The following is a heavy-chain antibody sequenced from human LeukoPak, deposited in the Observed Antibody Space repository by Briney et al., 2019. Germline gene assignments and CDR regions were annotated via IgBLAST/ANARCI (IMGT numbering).Heavy chain of an antibody. CDR3: XXXXXYXXXXXXVYYXYYYXXX. V-gene: IGHV1-18*01. CDR2: XXAYNGNT. J-gene: IGHJ6*03. Sequence: ASVKVSCKASGYTFTSYGISWVRQAPGXGLEWMGXXXAYNGNTNYAQKLQGRXTMTTDTSTSTAYMELRSLRSDDTAVYYCXXXXXYXXXXXXVYYXYYYXXXWGXGTTV. CDR1: GYTFTSYG.